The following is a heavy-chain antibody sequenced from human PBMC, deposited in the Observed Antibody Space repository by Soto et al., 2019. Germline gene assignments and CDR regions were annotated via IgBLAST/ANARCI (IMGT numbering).Heavy chain of an antibody. CDR1: GDTFTSYD. CDR2: MNPNSGNT. J-gene: IGHJ4*02. CDR3: ARGGYCSGGSCDEFDY. Sequence: ASVKVFCKASGDTFTSYDINWVRQATGQGLEWMGWMNPNSGNTGYAQKFQGRVTMTRNTSISTAYMELSSLRSEDTAVYYCARGGYCSGGSCDEFDYWGQGTLVTVSS. V-gene: IGHV1-8*01. D-gene: IGHD2-15*01.